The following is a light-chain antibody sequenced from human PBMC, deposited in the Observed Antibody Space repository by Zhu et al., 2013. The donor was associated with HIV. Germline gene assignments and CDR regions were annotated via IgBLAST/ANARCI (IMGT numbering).Light chain of an antibody. CDR1: QIFSSSY. CDR2: DAS. Sequence: EIVLTQSPVTLSLSPGERATLSCRADQIFSSSYVAWYQQKPGQAPRLLIFDASSRATGIPDRFSGSGSGTDFSLTISRVEPEDFAVYYCQQYGRSPLTFGG. CDR3: QQYGRSPLT. J-gene: IGKJ4*01. V-gene: IGKV3-20*01.